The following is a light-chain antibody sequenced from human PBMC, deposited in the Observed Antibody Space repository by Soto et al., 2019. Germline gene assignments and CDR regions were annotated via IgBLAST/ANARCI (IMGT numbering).Light chain of an antibody. CDR1: QSVSSRY. V-gene: IGKV3-20*01. CDR3: QQYGTSFT. CDR2: GAS. Sequence: EIVLTQSPGTLSLSPGERATLSCRASQSVSSRYLAWYQQRPGPVPRLLIYGASSRATGIPDRFSGGGSGTVFTLTISLLQPDVFADYYCQQYGTSFTFGQGTKVDLK. J-gene: IGKJ3*01.